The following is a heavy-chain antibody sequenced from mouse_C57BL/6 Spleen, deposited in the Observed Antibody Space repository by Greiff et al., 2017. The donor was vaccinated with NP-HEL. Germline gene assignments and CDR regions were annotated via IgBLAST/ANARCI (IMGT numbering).Heavy chain of an antibody. D-gene: IGHD1-1*01. J-gene: IGHJ3*01. CDR3: TTYYYGSSYGEFAY. Sequence: EVQLQQSGAELVRPGASVKLSCPASGFNIKDYYMHWVKQRPEQGLEWIGRIDPEDGDTEYAPKFQGKATMTADTSSNTAYLQLSSLTSEDTAVYYCTTYYYGSSYGEFAYWGQGTLVTVSA. CDR2: IDPEDGDT. V-gene: IGHV14-1*01. CDR1: GFNIKDYY.